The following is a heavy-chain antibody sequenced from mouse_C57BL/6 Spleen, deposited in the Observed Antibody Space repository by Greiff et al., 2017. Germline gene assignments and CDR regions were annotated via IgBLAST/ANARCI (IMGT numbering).Heavy chain of an antibody. V-gene: IGHV1-59*01. J-gene: IGHJ3*01. CDR2: IDPSDSYT. CDR3: TRFDGYYEFAY. CDR1: GYTFTSYW. Sequence: QVQLQQPGAELVRPGTSVKLSCKASGYTFTSYWMHWVKQRPGQGLEWIGVIDPSDSYTNYNQKFKGKATLTVDTSSSTAYMELRSLTSEDSAVYYCTRFDGYYEFAYWGQGTLVTVSA. D-gene: IGHD2-3*01.